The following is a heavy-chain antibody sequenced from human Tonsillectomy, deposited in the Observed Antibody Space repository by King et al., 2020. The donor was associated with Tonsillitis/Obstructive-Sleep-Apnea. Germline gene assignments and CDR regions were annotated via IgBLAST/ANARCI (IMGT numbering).Heavy chain of an antibody. V-gene: IGHV3-33*01. CDR3: ASSSQLVRAAVATAIDY. D-gene: IGHD2-2*02. CDR2: IWYDGSNK. Sequence: QLVQSGGGVVQPGRSLRLSCAASGFTFSTYGMHWVRQAPGKGLEWVTVIWYDGSNKDYADSVKGRFTISRDNSKNTLYLQMDSLRAEDTAVYYCASSSQLVRAAVATAIDYWGQGTLVTVSS. CDR1: GFTFSTYG. J-gene: IGHJ4*02.